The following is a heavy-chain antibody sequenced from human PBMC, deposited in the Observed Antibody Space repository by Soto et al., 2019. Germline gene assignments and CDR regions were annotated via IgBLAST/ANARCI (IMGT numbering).Heavy chain of an antibody. D-gene: IGHD3-16*02. CDR2: INVGNGNT. Sequence: ASVKVSCKASGYTFISYAMHWVRQAPGQRLEWMGWINVGNGNTKYSQKFQGRVTITRDTSASTAYMELSSLRSEDTAVYYCARDLNDSDYDYVWGSYRPDTFDIWGQGTMVTVSS. CDR1: GYTFISYA. V-gene: IGHV1-3*01. J-gene: IGHJ3*02. CDR3: ARDLNDSDYDYVWGSYRPDTFDI.